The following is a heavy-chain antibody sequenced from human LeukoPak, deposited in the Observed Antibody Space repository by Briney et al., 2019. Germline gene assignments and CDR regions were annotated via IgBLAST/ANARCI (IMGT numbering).Heavy chain of an antibody. Sequence: NPSETLSLTCTVSGYSISSGYYWGWIRQPPGKGLEWIGSIYHSGSTYYNPSLKSRVTISVDRSKNQFSLKLSSVTAADTAVYYCARAQYSGYDYFDYWGQGTLVTVSS. V-gene: IGHV4-38-2*02. J-gene: IGHJ4*02. D-gene: IGHD5-12*01. CDR2: IYHSGST. CDR3: ARAQYSGYDYFDY. CDR1: GYSISSGYY.